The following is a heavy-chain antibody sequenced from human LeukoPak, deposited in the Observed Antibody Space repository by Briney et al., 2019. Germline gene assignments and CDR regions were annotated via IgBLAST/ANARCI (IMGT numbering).Heavy chain of an antibody. V-gene: IGHV3-7*01. CDR1: GFSFSTYW. J-gene: IGHJ4*02. CDR2: IKEDGSEE. CDR3: ARHYGSGTYYYYFDY. Sequence: GGSLRLSCVASGFSFSTYWMSWVRQAPGKGLEWVANIKEDGSEEYYVDSLKGRFTFSRDNVRNSLYLQMNSLRAEDTAVYYCARHYGSGTYYYYFDYWGQGTLVTVSS. D-gene: IGHD3-10*01.